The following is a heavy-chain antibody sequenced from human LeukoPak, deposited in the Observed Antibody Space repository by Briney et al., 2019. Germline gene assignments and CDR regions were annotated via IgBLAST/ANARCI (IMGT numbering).Heavy chain of an antibody. CDR2: IYYSGST. CDR3: ARTRYYYNSRSYGAPYYFDY. J-gene: IGHJ4*02. D-gene: IGHD3-10*01. V-gene: IGHV4-39*01. Sequence: SETLSLTCTVSGGSISSSSSYWGWIRQPPGKGLEWIGSIYYSGSTNYNPSLKSRVTISVDTSKNQFSLKLSSVTAADTAVYYCARTRYYYNSRSYGAPYYFDYWGQGTLVTVSS. CDR1: GGSISSSSSY.